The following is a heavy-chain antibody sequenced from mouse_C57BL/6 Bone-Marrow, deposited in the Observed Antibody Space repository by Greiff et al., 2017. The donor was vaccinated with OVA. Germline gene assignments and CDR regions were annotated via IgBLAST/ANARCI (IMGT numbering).Heavy chain of an antibody. CDR1: GFNIKDDY. V-gene: IGHV14-4*01. CDR2: IDPENGDT. Sequence: EVHLVESGAELVRPGASVKLSCTASGFNIKDDYMHWVKQRPEQGLEWIGWIDPENGDTEYASKFQGKATITADTSSNTAYLQLSSLTSEDTAVYYCTTRWLLSYWGQGTTLTVSS. J-gene: IGHJ2*01. CDR3: TTRWLLSY. D-gene: IGHD2-3*01.